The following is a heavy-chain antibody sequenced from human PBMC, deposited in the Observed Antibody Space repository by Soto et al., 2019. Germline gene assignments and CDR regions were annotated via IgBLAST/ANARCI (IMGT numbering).Heavy chain of an antibody. CDR3: ASTIAVAGIGWFDP. D-gene: IGHD6-19*01. CDR1: GFTFSSYA. Sequence: GGSLRLSCAASGFTFSSYAMHWVRQAPGKGLEWVAVISYDGSNKYYADSVKGRFTISRDNSKNTLYLQMNSLRAEDTAVYYCASTIAVAGIGWFDPWGQGTLVTVSS. J-gene: IGHJ5*02. CDR2: ISYDGSNK. V-gene: IGHV3-30-3*01.